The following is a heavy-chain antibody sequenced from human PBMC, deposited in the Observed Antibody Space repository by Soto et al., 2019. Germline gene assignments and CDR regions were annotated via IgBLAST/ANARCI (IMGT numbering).Heavy chain of an antibody. V-gene: IGHV3-23*01. CDR2: ISVSVGST. J-gene: IGHJ4*02. Sequence: EVQLLESGGGLVQPWGSLRLSCAASGFTFSSYAMSWVRQAPGKGLDWVSAISVSVGSTYYADSVKGRFTISRDNSKNTLYLQMNSLRAEDTAVYYCAKVERAVAGIIDWGQGTLVTVSS. CDR1: GFTFSSYA. CDR3: AKVERAVAGIID. D-gene: IGHD6-19*01.